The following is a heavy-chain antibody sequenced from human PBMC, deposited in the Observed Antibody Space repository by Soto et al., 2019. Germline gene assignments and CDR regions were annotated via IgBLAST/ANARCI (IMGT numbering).Heavy chain of an antibody. V-gene: IGHV3-23*01. J-gene: IGHJ5*02. CDR1: GFTFSSYA. CDR2: ISGSGGST. CDR3: AKAWGIAARPLPDWFDP. Sequence: EVQLLESGGGLVQPGGSLRLSCAASGFTFSSYAMSWVRQAPGKGLEWVSAISGSGGSTYYADSVKGRFTISRDNSKNTLYLQMNSLRAEGTAVSYCAKAWGIAARPLPDWFDPWGQGTLVTVSP. D-gene: IGHD6-6*01.